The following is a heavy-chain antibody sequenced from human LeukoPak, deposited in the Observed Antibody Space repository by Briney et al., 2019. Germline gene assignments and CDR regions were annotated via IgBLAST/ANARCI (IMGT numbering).Heavy chain of an antibody. CDR3: ARTRYFDWYYFDY. V-gene: IGHV4-61*05. D-gene: IGHD3-9*01. CDR2: IYYSGST. Sequence: SETLSLTCTVSGGSISSSNYYWGWIRQPPGKGLEWIGYIYYSGSTNYNPSLKSRVTISVDTSKNQFSLKLSSVTAADTAVYYCARTRYFDWYYFDYWGQGTLVTVSS. J-gene: IGHJ4*02. CDR1: GGSISSSNYY.